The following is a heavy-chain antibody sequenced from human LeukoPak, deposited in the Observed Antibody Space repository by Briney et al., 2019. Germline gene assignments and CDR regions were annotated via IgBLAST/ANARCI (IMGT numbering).Heavy chain of an antibody. V-gene: IGHV4-34*01. CDR3: ARQRRALYYHDSSGQFLFDY. CDR2: INHSGST. CDR1: GGSFSGYY. D-gene: IGHD3-22*01. Sequence: PSETLSLTCAVYGGSFSGYYWSWIRQPPGKGLEWIGEINHSGSTNYNPSLKSRVTISVDTSKNQFSLKLSSVTAADTAVYYCARQRRALYYHDSSGQFLFDYWGQGTLVTVSS. J-gene: IGHJ4*02.